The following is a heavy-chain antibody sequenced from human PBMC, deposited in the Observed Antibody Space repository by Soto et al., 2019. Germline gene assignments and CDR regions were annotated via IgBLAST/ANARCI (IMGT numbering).Heavy chain of an antibody. CDR3: AREKGYCSDTSCLDFDN. CDR2: VIPNLGVT. CDR1: GGTLSSYT. J-gene: IGHJ4*02. V-gene: IGHV1-69*04. D-gene: IGHD2-15*01. Sequence: ASVKVSCKASGGTLSSYTFSWVRQAPGQGLEWMGRVIPNLGVTNYAKKFQGRFTIVVDTSTSTAYMELNSLRYEDTAVYYCAREKGYCSDTSCLDFDNWAQAPLLTVSP.